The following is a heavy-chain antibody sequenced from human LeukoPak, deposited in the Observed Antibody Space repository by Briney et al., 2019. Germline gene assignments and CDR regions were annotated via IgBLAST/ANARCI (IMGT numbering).Heavy chain of an antibody. Sequence: ASVKVSCKAHGYTFNKDGITWVRQAPGQGLEWMGWVSGYNDNTYYAQSFQDRITLTTDTSTTTAYMELRSLGSDDTALYYCTLTPTIDYWGQGTLVTVSS. CDR3: TLTPTIDY. V-gene: IGHV1-18*01. CDR1: GYTFNKDG. CDR2: VSGYNDNT. J-gene: IGHJ4*02.